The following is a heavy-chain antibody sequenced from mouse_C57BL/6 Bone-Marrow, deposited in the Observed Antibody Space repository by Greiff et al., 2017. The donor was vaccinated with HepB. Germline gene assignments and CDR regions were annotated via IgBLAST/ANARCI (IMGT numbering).Heavy chain of an antibody. J-gene: IGHJ2*01. CDR3: ARFGGNLRGYFDY. CDR1: GYTFTSYG. V-gene: IGHV1-81*01. Sequence: VQLQQSGAELARPGASVKLSCKASGYTFTSYGISWVKQRPGQGLEWIGEIYPRSGNTYYNEKFKGKATLTADKSSSTAYMELRSLTSEDSAVYFCARFGGNLRGYFDYWGQGTTLTVSS. CDR2: IYPRSGNT.